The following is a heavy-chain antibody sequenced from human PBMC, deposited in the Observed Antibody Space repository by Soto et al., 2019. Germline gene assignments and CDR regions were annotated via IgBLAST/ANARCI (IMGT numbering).Heavy chain of an antibody. CDR2: LSFDGSNK. J-gene: IGHJ5*01. CDR1: RFSFSNFG. D-gene: IGHD2-2*01. V-gene: IGHV3-30*18. CDR3: AKGGCSSSSCSFDS. Sequence: QKQLVESGGGVVQPGMSLRLSCVASRFSFSNFGMHWVRQAPGKGLEWVAALSFDGSNKNYADGVRGRFTISRDNSKNTLYLHMNSLRSDDTAMYYCAKGGCSSSSCSFDSWGQGTLVTV.